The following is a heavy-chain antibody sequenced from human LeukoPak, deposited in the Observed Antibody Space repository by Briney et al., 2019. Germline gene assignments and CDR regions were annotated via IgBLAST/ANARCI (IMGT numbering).Heavy chain of an antibody. CDR3: ARDLVAYNWIYAAVVRPRDYYYGMDV. CDR2: TYYRSKWYN. Sequence: SQTLSLTCAISGDSVSSNSAAWNWIRQSPSRGLEWLGRTYYRSKWYNDYAVSVKSRITINPDTSKNQFSLQLNSVTPEDTAVYYCARDLVAYNWIYAAVVRPRDYYYGMDVWGQGTTVTVSS. CDR1: GDSVSSNSAA. D-gene: IGHD1-7*01. V-gene: IGHV6-1*01. J-gene: IGHJ6*02.